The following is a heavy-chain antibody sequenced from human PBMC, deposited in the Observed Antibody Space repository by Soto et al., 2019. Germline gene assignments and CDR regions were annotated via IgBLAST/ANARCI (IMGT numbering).Heavy chain of an antibody. CDR3: AKDVGSGWYPKDAFDI. V-gene: IGHV3-30*18. CDR1: GFTFSSYG. D-gene: IGHD6-19*01. Sequence: GGSLRLSCAASGFTFSSYGMHWVRQAPGKGLEWVAVISYDGSNKYYADSVKGRFTISRDNSKNTLYLQMNSLRAEDTAVYYCAKDVGSGWYPKDAFDIWGQGTMVTVSS. CDR2: ISYDGSNK. J-gene: IGHJ3*02.